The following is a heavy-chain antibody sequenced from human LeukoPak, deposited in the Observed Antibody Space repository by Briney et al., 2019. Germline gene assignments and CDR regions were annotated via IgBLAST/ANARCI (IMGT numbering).Heavy chain of an antibody. CDR3: AKGIYSSGWSYFDY. D-gene: IGHD6-19*01. J-gene: IGHJ4*01. Sequence: GGSLRLSCTASGFTFSNSAMSWVRQAPGKGLEWVSTLSGSGITTYYADSVKGRFTISRDNSKNTLYLQMNSLRAEDTAVYYCAKGIYSSGWSYFDYWGHGALVTVSS. CDR1: GFTFSNSA. CDR2: LSGSGITT. V-gene: IGHV3-23*01.